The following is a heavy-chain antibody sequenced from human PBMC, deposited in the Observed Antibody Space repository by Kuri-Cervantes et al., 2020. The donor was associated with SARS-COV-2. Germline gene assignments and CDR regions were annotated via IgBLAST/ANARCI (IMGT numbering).Heavy chain of an antibody. V-gene: IGHV1-2*04. J-gene: IGHJ6*04. D-gene: IGHD2-2*01. CDR1: GYTFTGYY. Sequence: SVNVSCKASGYTFTGYYMHWVRQAPGQGLEWMGCINPNSGGTNYAQKFQGWVTMTRDTSIGTVYMELNSLRAEDTAVYYCAKTTPGSTSRIFYGMEVWGKGTTVTVSS. CDR2: INPNSGGT. CDR3: AKTTPGSTSRIFYGMEV.